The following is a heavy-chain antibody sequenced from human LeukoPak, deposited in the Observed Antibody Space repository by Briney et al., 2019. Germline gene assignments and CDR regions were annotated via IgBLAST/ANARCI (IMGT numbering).Heavy chain of an antibody. CDR1: GFTFSSYW. CDR3: AREFMGVGATHFDY. CDR2: IKQDGSEK. V-gene: IGHV3-7*01. J-gene: IGHJ4*02. D-gene: IGHD1-26*01. Sequence: QPGGSLRLSCAASGFTFSSYWMSWVRQAPGKGLEWVANIKQDGSEKYYVDSVKGRFTISRDNAKNSLYLQMNSLRAEDTAVYYCAREFMGVGATHFDYWGQGTLVTVSS.